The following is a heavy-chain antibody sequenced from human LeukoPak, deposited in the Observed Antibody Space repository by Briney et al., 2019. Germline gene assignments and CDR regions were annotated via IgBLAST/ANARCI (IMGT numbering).Heavy chain of an antibody. CDR3: ARDIGEPDDY. Sequence: PGGSLRLSCAASGFTFSSYAMHWVRQAPGKGLEWVAVISYDGSNKYYADPVKGRFTISRDNSKNTLYLQMNSLRAEDTAVYYCARDIGEPDDYWGQGTLVTVSS. D-gene: IGHD3-10*01. CDR1: GFTFSSYA. CDR2: ISYDGSNK. V-gene: IGHV3-30*04. J-gene: IGHJ4*02.